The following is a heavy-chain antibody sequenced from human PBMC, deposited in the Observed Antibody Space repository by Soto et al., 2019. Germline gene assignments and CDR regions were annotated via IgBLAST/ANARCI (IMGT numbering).Heavy chain of an antibody. Sequence: QVQLQESGPGLVKPSETLSLTCTVSGGSLTRSSYYWGWVRQPPGKGLEWIGSIYYSGSTYYNPSLKSRVTISVDTSKNQFSLKLNSVTAADTALYYCARHIAVAREHFDGWGQGTLVTVSS. D-gene: IGHD6-19*01. J-gene: IGHJ4*02. CDR2: IYYSGST. CDR1: GGSLTRSSYY. CDR3: ARHIAVAREHFDG. V-gene: IGHV4-39*01.